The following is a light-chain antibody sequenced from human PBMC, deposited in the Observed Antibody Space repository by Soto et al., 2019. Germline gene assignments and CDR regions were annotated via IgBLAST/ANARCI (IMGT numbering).Light chain of an antibody. J-gene: IGLJ2*01. Sequence: SYELTQPPSVSVAPGKTARITCGGSNIGSKSVHWYQQKPGQAPVLVIYYDSDRPSGIPERFSGSNSGNTATLTISRVDAGDEADYYCQVWDSSSDHPVVFGGGTQLTVL. CDR2: YDS. CDR3: QVWDSSSDHPVV. V-gene: IGLV3-21*04. CDR1: NIGSKS.